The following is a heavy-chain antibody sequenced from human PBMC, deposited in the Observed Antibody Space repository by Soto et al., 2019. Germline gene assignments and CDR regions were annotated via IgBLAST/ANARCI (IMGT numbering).Heavy chain of an antibody. Sequence: GGSLRLSCAASGFTFSSYAMSWVRQAPGKGLEWFSAISGSGGRTYYADSVKGRFTISRDNSKNTLYLQMNSLRAEDTAVYYCAKDPTGNDAFDIWGQGTMVTVSS. CDR2: ISGSGGRT. CDR1: GFTFSSYA. CDR3: AKDPTGNDAFDI. J-gene: IGHJ3*02. V-gene: IGHV3-23*01. D-gene: IGHD1-1*01.